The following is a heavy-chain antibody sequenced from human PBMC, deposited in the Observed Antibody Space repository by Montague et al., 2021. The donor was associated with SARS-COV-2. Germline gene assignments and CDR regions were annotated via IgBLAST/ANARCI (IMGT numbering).Heavy chain of an antibody. J-gene: IGHJ4*02. D-gene: IGHD7-27*01. CDR3: VKSRYGASGADH. CDR2: TNSDGTTT. CDR1: GFTFSSNW. V-gene: IGHV3-74*01. Sequence: SLGLSCAASGFTFSSNWMHWVRRPPGKGLMWVSRTNSDGTTTHYADSVKGRFTISRDNAENMLYLQMNSLRGEDSAVCYCVKSRYGASGADHWGQGTVVTVSS.